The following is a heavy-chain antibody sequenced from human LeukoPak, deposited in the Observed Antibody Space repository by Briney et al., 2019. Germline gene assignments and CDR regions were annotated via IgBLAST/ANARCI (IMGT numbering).Heavy chain of an antibody. D-gene: IGHD6-13*01. Sequence: QPGGSLRLSCAASRFTFSNYAMHWDRQAPGKGLEWVAVISNDGSNNYYADSVKGRFTISRDNSKSTLYLQMNSLRAEDTAVYYCGRVAPGGRHIDYWGQGTLVTVS. CDR2: ISNDGSNN. CDR3: GRVAPGGRHIDY. J-gene: IGHJ4*02. V-gene: IGHV3-30-3*01. CDR1: RFTFSNYA.